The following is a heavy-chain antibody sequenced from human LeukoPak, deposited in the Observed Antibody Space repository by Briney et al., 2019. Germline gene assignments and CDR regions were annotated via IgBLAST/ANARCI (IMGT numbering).Heavy chain of an antibody. CDR2: IYYSGST. J-gene: IGHJ4*02. CDR1: GGSISSYY. Sequence: SETLSLTCTVSGGSISSYYWSWIRQPPGKGLEWIGYIYYSGSTNYNPSLKSRVTISVGTSKNQFSLKLSSVTAADTAVYYCARVHTGFDYWGQGTLVTVSS. D-gene: IGHD1-14*01. CDR3: ARVHTGFDY. V-gene: IGHV4-59*01.